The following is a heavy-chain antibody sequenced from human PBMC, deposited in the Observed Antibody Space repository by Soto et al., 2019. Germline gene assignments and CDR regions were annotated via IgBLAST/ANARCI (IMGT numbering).Heavy chain of an antibody. CDR2: SQYSGGT. CDR3: AHFYASGHS. V-gene: IGHV4-39*01. Sequence: QLQLQESGPGLVRPSDTLSLTCTVSGGSMSSSPYSWAWIRQSPGKGLEYIGSSQYSGGTYYNPSLTSRVTIAVDTSENQFSLKMTSVTAADTAVYYCAHFYASGHSWGRGTLVTVSS. CDR1: GGSMSSSPYS. J-gene: IGHJ4*02. D-gene: IGHD3-10*01.